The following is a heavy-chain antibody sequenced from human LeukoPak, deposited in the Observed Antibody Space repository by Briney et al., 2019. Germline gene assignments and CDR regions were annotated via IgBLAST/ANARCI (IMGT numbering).Heavy chain of an antibody. D-gene: IGHD4-17*01. V-gene: IGHV4-31*03. CDR2: IYYSGST. CDR3: ATAVDLYGDYRYYYGMDV. CDR1: GGSISSGGYY. Sequence: PSETLSLTCTVSGGSISSGGYYWSWIREHPGKGLEWIGYIYYSGSTYYNPSLKSRVTISVDTSKNQFSLKLSSVTAADTAVYYCATAVDLYGDYRYYYGMDVWGQGTTVTVSS. J-gene: IGHJ6*02.